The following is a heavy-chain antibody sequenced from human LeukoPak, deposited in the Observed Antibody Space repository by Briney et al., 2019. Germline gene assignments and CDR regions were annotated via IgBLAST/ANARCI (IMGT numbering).Heavy chain of an antibody. D-gene: IGHD1-26*01. V-gene: IGHV1-18*01. J-gene: IGHJ6*03. CDR3: ARDRNGGNYFGLDYYYYMDV. Sequence: ASVKVSCKASGYTFTSYGISWVRQAPGQGLEWMGWISAYNGNTNYAQKLQGRVTMTTDTSTSTAYMELRSLRSDDTAVYYCARDRNGGNYFGLDYYYYMDVWGKGTTVTVSS. CDR2: ISAYNGNT. CDR1: GYTFTSYG.